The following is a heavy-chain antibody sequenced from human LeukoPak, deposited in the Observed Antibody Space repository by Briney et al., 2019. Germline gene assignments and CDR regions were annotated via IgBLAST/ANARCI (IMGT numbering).Heavy chain of an antibody. V-gene: IGHV4-61*02. Sequence: SQTLSLTCTVSGGSISSGSYYWSWIRQPAGKGLEWIGRIYTSGSTNYNSSLKSRVTISVDTSKNQFSLKLSSVTAADTAVYYCARGIAVAGTWAFDIWGQGTMVTVSS. CDR1: GGSISSGSYY. D-gene: IGHD6-19*01. CDR2: IYTSGST. CDR3: ARGIAVAGTWAFDI. J-gene: IGHJ3*02.